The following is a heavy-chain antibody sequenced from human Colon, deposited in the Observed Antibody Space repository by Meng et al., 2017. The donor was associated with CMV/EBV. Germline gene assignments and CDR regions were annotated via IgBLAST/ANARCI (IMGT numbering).Heavy chain of an antibody. D-gene: IGHD3-22*01. Sequence: ASVKVSCKAAGYTFPSYGISWVRQAPGQGLEWMGWISAYNGDTNYPQKLQGRLTMTTDTSTSTAYMELRSLRSDDTAVYYCVRESSDHYDPSGFPHYWGQGTLVTVSS. CDR3: VRESSDHYDPSGFPHY. J-gene: IGHJ4*02. V-gene: IGHV1-18*01. CDR1: GYTFPSYG. CDR2: ISAYNGDT.